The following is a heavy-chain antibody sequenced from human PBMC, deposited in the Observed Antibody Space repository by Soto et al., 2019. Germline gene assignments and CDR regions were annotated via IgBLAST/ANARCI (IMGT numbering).Heavy chain of an antibody. V-gene: IGHV1-18*01. J-gene: IGHJ4*02. CDR3: VRDLDGSGSYYTDY. Sequence: GASVKVSCKASGYMFSSYGINWVRQAPGQGLEWMGWIRPYNGDTKYAQNPQGRVTMTTDTSTSTAYMEMRSLRSDDTAVYYCVRDLDGSGSYYTDYWGPGTLVTVSS. CDR2: IRPYNGDT. CDR1: GYMFSSYG. D-gene: IGHD3-10*01.